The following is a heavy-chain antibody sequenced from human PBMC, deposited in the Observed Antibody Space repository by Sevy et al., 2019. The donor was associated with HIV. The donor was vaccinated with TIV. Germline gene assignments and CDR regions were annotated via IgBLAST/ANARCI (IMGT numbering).Heavy chain of an antibody. J-gene: IGHJ4*02. Sequence: ASVKVSCKVSGYTLTKLSMHWVRQAPGKGLEWMGSFDPEHGETFYAQKFQGRITMTGDTSTDTAYMELSSLRSEDTAVYYCATTKDYYESSGSPFDHWGQGTLVTVSS. D-gene: IGHD3-22*01. CDR2: FDPEHGET. CDR3: ATTKDYYESSGSPFDH. CDR1: GYTLTKLS. V-gene: IGHV1-24*01.